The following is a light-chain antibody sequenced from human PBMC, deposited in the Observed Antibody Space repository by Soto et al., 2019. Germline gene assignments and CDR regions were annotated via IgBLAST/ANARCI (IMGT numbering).Light chain of an antibody. CDR2: YNS. CDR3: AVWYDSLNGQV. CDR1: YSNVGSNV. Sequence: QSVLIQPPSASGTPGQRVTISCSGRYSNVGSNVVYWYQQIPGAAPQLINFYNSQGPSGVPNRFSGSKSGTSAALAISGLQSEDEADYYCAVWYDSLNGQVFGGGTKLTVL. V-gene: IGLV1-44*01. J-gene: IGLJ2*01.